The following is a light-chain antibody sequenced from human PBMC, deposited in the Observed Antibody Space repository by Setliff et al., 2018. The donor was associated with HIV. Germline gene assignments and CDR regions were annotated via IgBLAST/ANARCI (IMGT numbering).Light chain of an antibody. V-gene: IGLV2-14*03. CDR2: DVS. Sequence: SALTQPASVSGSPGQSITISCTGTSSDVGGYNYVSWYQQHPGEAPRLLIYDVSYRPSGISRRFSGSKSGSTASLTISGLQTEDEADYYCCSYAGSTTWVFGGGTKVTVL. CDR3: CSYAGSTTWV. CDR1: SSDVGGYNY. J-gene: IGLJ3*02.